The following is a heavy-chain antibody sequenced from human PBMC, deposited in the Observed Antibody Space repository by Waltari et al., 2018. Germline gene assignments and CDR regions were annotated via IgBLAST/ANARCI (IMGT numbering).Heavy chain of an antibody. J-gene: IGHJ5*02. CDR1: GFIFSNHG. V-gene: IGHV3-30*18. D-gene: IGHD2-15*01. Sequence: QGQLVESGGGVVQPGRSLRLTCTDSGFIFSNHGMPWVRQAPGKGLEWVAVISFDGLDKRYADSVKGRFTISRDNSKNTLFLELNSLTTDDTGVYFWAKANRHSGQDNWFDPWGHGAPVTVSS. CDR2: ISFDGLDK. CDR3: AKANRHSGQDNWFDP.